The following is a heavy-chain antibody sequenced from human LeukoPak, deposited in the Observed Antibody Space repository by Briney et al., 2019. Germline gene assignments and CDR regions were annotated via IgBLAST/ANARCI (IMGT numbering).Heavy chain of an antibody. J-gene: IGHJ3*02. CDR2: ISGSGGST. V-gene: IGHV3-23*01. Sequence: PGGSLRLSCAASGFTFSSYAMSWVRQAPGQGLEWVSAISGSGGSTYYADSVKGRFTISRDNSKNTLYLQMNSLRAEDTAVYYCAKDYYDYVWGSYDAFDIWGQGTMVTVS. CDR3: AKDYYDYVWGSYDAFDI. CDR1: GFTFSSYA. D-gene: IGHD3-16*01.